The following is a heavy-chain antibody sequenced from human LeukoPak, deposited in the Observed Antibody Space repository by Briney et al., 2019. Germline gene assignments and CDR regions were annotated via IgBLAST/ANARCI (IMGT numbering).Heavy chain of an antibody. J-gene: IGHJ3*02. CDR1: GYTFTSYG. CDR2: ISAYNGNT. D-gene: IGHD3-3*01. CDR3: AREPYFWSGPAGAFDI. V-gene: IGHV1-18*01. Sequence: ASVKVSCKASGYTFTSYGISWVRQAPGQGLEWMGWISAYNGNTNYAQKLQGRVTMTTDTSTSTAYMELRSLRSDDTAVYYCAREPYFWSGPAGAFDIWGQGTMVTVSS.